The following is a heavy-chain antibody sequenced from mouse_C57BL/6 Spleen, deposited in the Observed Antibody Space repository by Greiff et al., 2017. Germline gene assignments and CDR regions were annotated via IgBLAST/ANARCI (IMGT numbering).Heavy chain of an antibody. V-gene: IGHV1-50*01. CDR2: IDPSDSHT. J-gene: IGHJ2*01. CDR3: ERFNCDGY. D-gene: IGHD4-1*02. CDR1: GYTFTSYW. Sequence: VKLQQPGAELVKPGASVKLSCKASGYTFTSYWMQWVKQRPGQGLEWIGEIDPSDSHTNYNQKFKGKATLTVDTSSSTAYMQLSSLTSEDSAVYYCERFNCDGYWGQGTTLTVS.